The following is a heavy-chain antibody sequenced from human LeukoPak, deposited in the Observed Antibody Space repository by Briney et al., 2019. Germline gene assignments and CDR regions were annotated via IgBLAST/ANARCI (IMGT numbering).Heavy chain of an antibody. CDR1: GGSISSSSYY. Sequence: SETLSLTCTVSGGSISSSSYYWGWIRQPPGKGLGWIGHIYTSGSTNYNPSLKSRVTISVDTSKNQFSLKLSSVTAADTAVYYCARHGIAVVGTGFDYWGQGTLVTVSS. V-gene: IGHV4-61*05. CDR2: IYTSGST. D-gene: IGHD6-13*01. CDR3: ARHGIAVVGTGFDY. J-gene: IGHJ4*02.